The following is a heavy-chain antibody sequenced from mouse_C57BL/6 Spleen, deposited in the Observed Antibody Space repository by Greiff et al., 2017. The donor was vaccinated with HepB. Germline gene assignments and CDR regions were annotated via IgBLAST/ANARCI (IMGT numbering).Heavy chain of an antibody. Sequence: QVHVKQPGAELVKPGASVKLSCKASGYTFTSYWMHWVKQRPGQGLEWIGMIHPNSGSTNYNEKFKSKATLTVDKSSSTAYMQLSSLTSEDSAVYYCARRRGYPYYYAMDYWGQGTSVTVSS. V-gene: IGHV1-64*01. CDR1: GYTFTSYW. CDR3: ARRRGYPYYYAMDY. D-gene: IGHD2-2*01. CDR2: IHPNSGST. J-gene: IGHJ4*01.